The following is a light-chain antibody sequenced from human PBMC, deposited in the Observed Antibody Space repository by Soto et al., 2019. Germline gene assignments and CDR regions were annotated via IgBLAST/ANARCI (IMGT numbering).Light chain of an antibody. CDR1: QSISIW. Sequence: DIQMTQSPSTLSASVGDRVTITCRASQSISIWLAWYQQRSGKAPKLLIYKASNLENGVPSRFSGSGSGTEFTLTISSLQPDDFATYYCQQYVSYFYTFGQGTKLEIK. J-gene: IGKJ2*01. V-gene: IGKV1-5*03. CDR3: QQYVSYFYT. CDR2: KAS.